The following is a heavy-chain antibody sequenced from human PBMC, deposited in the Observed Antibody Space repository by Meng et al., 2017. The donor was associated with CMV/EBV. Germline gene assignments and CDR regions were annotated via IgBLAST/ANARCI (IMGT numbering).Heavy chain of an antibody. CDR1: GGSISSYY. CDR2: IYHSGST. CDR3: ARDRAGSGSLSDTK. D-gene: IGHD1-26*01. Sequence: SETLSLTCTVSGGSISSYYWSWIRQPPGKGLEWIGSIYHSGSTYYNPSLKSRVTISVDTSKNQFSLKLSSVTAADTAVYYCARDRAGSGSLSDTKWGQGTLVTVSS. V-gene: IGHV4-38-2*02. J-gene: IGHJ4*02.